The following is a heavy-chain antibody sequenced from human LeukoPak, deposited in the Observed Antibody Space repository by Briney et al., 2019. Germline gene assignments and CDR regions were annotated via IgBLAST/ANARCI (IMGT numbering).Heavy chain of an antibody. J-gene: IGHJ4*02. V-gene: IGHV4-34*01. Sequence: SETLSLTCAVYGGSFSGYYWSWIRQPPGKGLEWIGEINHSGSTNYNPSLKSRVTISVDTSKNQFSLRLSSVTAADTAVYYCARTSSSNYVDCWGQGTLVTVSS. CDR3: ARTSSSNYVDC. CDR2: INHSGST. D-gene: IGHD6-19*01. CDR1: GGSFSGYY.